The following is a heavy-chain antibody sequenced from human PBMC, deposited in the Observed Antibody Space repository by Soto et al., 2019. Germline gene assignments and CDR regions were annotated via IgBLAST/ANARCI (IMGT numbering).Heavy chain of an antibody. CDR2: ISSSSSTI. J-gene: IGHJ1*01. V-gene: IGHV3-48*01. Sequence: EVQLVESGGGLVQPGGSLRLSCAASGFTFSSYSMNWVRQAPGKGLEWVSYISSSSSTIYYADSVKGRFTISRDNAKNSLYLQMDSLRAEDTAVYYCARDRYYYDSSGYLYAEYFQHRCQGTLVTVSS. D-gene: IGHD3-22*01. CDR3: ARDRYYYDSSGYLYAEYFQH. CDR1: GFTFSSYS.